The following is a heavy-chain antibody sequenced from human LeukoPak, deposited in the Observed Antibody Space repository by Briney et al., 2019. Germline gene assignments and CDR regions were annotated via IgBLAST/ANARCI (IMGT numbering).Heavy chain of an antibody. CDR2: MGYGGRT. J-gene: IGHJ4*02. CDR1: GASFSNDYH. Sequence: SETLSLTCTGSGASFSNDYHWGWIRQSPGKGLEWIGTMGYGGRTYFSPSLKSRVSLSIDMSRTYFSLILKSVSAADTAVYYCARTKGRAVGQTAFQYWGQGTLVTVSA. D-gene: IGHD1-26*01. CDR3: ARTKGRAVGQTAFQY. V-gene: IGHV4-39*07.